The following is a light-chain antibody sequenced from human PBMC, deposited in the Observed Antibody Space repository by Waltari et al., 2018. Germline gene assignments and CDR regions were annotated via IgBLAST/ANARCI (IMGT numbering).Light chain of an antibody. Sequence: EIVMTQSPATLSLSPGERATLSCRASQSVSSSLAWYQQKPGQAPRLLIYGASSRATGIPDRFSGSGSGTDFTLTISSLEPEDVGVYYCLQRSKYSFGHGTKVEIK. CDR3: LQRSKYS. J-gene: IGKJ2*03. V-gene: IGKV3D-15*01. CDR1: QSVSSS. CDR2: GAS.